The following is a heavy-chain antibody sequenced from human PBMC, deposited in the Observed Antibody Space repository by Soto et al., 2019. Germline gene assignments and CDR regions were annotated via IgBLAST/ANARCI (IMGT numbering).Heavy chain of an antibody. Sequence: SETLSLTCTVSGGSISSYYWSWIRQPPGKGLEWIGYIYYSGSTNYNPSLKSRVTISVDTSKNQFSLKLSSVTAADTAVYYCARATSGYDSHYYYYYMDVWGKGTTVTVSS. V-gene: IGHV4-59*01. CDR2: IYYSGST. J-gene: IGHJ6*03. D-gene: IGHD5-12*01. CDR1: GGSISSYY. CDR3: ARATSGYDSHYYYYYMDV.